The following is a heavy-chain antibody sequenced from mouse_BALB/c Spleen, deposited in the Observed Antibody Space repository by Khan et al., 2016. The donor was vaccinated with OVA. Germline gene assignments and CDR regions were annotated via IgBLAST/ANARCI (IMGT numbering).Heavy chain of an antibody. CDR1: GYTFTSYW. J-gene: IGHJ2*01. CDR3: TRNGFGNYESWDY. V-gene: IGHV1-5*01. Sequence: VRLQQSGTVLARPGASVKMSCKASGYTFTSYWMHWVKQRPGQGLEWIGAIYPGNSDTNYNQKFKGKAKLTAVTSTSTVYLELNSLTNEDSAVYYCTRNGFGNYESWDYWGQGTTLTVSS. CDR2: IYPGNSDT. D-gene: IGHD2-1*01.